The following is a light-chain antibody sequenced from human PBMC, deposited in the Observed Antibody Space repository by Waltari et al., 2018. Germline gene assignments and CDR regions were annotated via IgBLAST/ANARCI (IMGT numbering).Light chain of an antibody. J-gene: IGLJ3*02. CDR3: CSYAGSYTWV. CDR1: SSDVGASHY. CDR2: DVS. V-gene: IGLV2-11*01. Sequence: QSALTQPRSVSGSPGQSVIISCTGTSSDVGASHYVSWYQQHTGKAPKLMIYDVSKRPSGVPDRFSGSKSGNTASLTISGLQAEDEADYYCCSYAGSYTWVFGGGTKLTVL.